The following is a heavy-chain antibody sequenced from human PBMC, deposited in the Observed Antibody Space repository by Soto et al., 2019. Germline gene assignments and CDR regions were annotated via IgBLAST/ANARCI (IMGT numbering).Heavy chain of an antibody. Sequence: QLQLQESGPGLVKPSETLSLTCTVSGGSISSSSYYWGWIRQPPGTGLEWIGSLYYSGSTYYHPSLKSRVTISVDTSKNQFSLKLSSVTAADTAVYYCARQGYGFGQFYFYYWGQGTLVTVSS. V-gene: IGHV4-39*01. CDR1: GGSISSSSYY. CDR2: LYYSGST. J-gene: IGHJ4*02. CDR3: ARQGYGFGQFYFYY. D-gene: IGHD3-10*01.